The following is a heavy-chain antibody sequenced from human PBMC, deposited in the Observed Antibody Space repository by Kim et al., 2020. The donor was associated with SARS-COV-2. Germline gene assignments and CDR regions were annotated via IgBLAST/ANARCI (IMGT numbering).Heavy chain of an antibody. D-gene: IGHD3-16*01. CDR2: IYQSGTT. V-gene: IGHV4-30-2*01. J-gene: IGHJ4*02. Sequence: SETLSLTCAVSGDSISSGAYSWNWIRQPPGKGLEWIGYIYQSGTTYYNPALQSRVTISLNRPKNQFSLKLSSVTAADTAVYFCVRDAFKNVGGFDSWGQG. CDR1: GDSISSGAYS. CDR3: VRDAFKNVGGFDS.